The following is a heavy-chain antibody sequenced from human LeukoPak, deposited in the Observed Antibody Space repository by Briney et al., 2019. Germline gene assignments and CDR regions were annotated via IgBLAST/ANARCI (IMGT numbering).Heavy chain of an antibody. CDR1: GYSFTSYW. CDR3: ARLTVRGYYDSSGYPSDAFDI. V-gene: IGHV5-51*01. D-gene: IGHD3-22*01. Sequence: GESLKISCKGSGYSFTSYWIGWVRQMPGKGLEWMGIIYPGDSDTRYSPSFQGQVTISADKSISTAYLQWSSLKASDTAMYYCARLTVRGYYDSSGYPSDAFDIWGQGTMVTVSS. J-gene: IGHJ3*02. CDR2: IYPGDSDT.